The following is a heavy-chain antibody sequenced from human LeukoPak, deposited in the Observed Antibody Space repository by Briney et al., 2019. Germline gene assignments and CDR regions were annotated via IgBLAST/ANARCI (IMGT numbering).Heavy chain of an antibody. CDR3: AKDYYYGSGSPFDY. Sequence: GGSLRRSCAASGFTFSSYGMHWVRQAPGKGLEWVAFIRYDGSNKYYADSVKGRFTISRDNSKNTLHLQMNSLRAEDTAVYYCAKDYYYGSGSPFDYWGQGTLVTVSS. CDR2: IRYDGSNK. J-gene: IGHJ4*02. D-gene: IGHD3-10*01. V-gene: IGHV3-30*02. CDR1: GFTFSSYG.